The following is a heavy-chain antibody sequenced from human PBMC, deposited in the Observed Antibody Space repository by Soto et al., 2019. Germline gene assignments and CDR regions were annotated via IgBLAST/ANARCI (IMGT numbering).Heavy chain of an antibody. CDR3: ARLGGIVDTGTWIQ. J-gene: IGHJ4*02. V-gene: IGHV5-51*01. Sequence: GESLKISCKASGYRFSTYWIGWVRQRPGKGPEWMAIIYPGDSDTRENPSFQGQVTISADKSSNTVHLQWRSLKASDTAIYYCARLGGIVDTGTWIQWGQGTPVTV. CDR2: IYPGDSDT. CDR1: GYRFSTYW. D-gene: IGHD1-26*01.